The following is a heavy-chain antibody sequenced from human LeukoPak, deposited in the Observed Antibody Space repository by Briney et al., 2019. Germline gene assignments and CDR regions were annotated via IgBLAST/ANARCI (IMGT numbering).Heavy chain of an antibody. V-gene: IGHV3-74*01. D-gene: IGHD5-12*01. CDR2: IKSDGSGT. CDR1: GLTFSIYW. CDR3: VRDSGFGSFFDY. Sequence: GGSLRLSCAASGLTFSIYWMHWVRHVPGKGLVWVSRIKSDGSGTTYADSVKGRFTISRDNAKNTLYLQMNSLRAEDTAVYYCVRDSGFGSFFDYWGQGTLVTVSS. J-gene: IGHJ4*02.